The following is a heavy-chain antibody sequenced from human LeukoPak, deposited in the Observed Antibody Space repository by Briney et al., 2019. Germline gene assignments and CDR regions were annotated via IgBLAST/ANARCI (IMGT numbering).Heavy chain of an antibody. D-gene: IGHD3-10*01. J-gene: IGHJ6*03. CDR1: GFTFGDYA. Sequence: PGKSLRLSCTASGFTFGDYAMSWVRQAPGKGVEGVGFIRSKAYGGTTEYAASVKGRFPISRDDSQSIAYLQMNTLKTEDTAVYYCTSRGMGSGSYIDYYYYYMDVWGKGTTVTISS. CDR2: IRSKAYGGTT. V-gene: IGHV3-49*04. CDR3: TSRGMGSGSYIDYYYYYMDV.